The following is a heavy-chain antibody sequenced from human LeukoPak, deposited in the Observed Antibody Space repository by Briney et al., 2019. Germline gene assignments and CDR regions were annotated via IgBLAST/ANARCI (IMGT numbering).Heavy chain of an antibody. CDR1: GFTFSSYG. J-gene: IGHJ4*02. V-gene: IGHV3-33*01. CDR2: IWYDGSNK. Sequence: GESLRLSCAASGFTFSSYGMHWVRQAPGKGLEWVAVIWYDGSNKYYADSVKGRFTISRDNSKNTLYLQMNSLRAEDTAVYYCARDAPPYDSSTPGAYWGQGTLVTVSS. D-gene: IGHD3-3*01. CDR3: ARDAPPYDSSTPGAY.